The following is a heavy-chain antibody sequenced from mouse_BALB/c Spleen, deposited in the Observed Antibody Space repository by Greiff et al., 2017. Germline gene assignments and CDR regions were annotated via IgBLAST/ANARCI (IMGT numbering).Heavy chain of an antibody. CDR1: GYSITSDYA. D-gene: IGHD3-1*01. CDR2: ISYSGST. J-gene: IGHJ3*01. V-gene: IGHV3-2*02. Sequence: EVQLVESGPGLVKPSQSLSLTCTVTGYSITSDYAWNWIRQFPGNKLEWMGYISYSGSTSYNPSLKSRISITRDTSKNQFFLQLNSVTTEDTATYYCARGPRDGFAYWGQGTLVTVSA. CDR3: ARGPRDGFAY.